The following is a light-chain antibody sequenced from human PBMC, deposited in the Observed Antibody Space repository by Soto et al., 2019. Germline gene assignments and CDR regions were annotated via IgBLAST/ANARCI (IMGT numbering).Light chain of an antibody. V-gene: IGKV3-15*01. J-gene: IGKJ1*01. CDR1: QSVNSY. CDR2: GAS. CDR3: QQYTNWPSWT. Sequence: EKVMTQSPATLSMSPGERATLSCRASQSVNSYLAWCQQKPGQDPRLLIYGASTRATGIPARFSGSGSGTEFTLTISSLQSEDFAVYYCQQYTNWPSWTFGQGTKVEIK.